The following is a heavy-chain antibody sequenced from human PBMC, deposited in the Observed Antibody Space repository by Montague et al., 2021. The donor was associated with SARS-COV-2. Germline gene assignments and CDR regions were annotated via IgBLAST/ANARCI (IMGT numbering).Heavy chain of an antibody. D-gene: IGHD6-13*01. CDR3: ARVPSSNWYFDT. CDR2: IKQDGREK. CDR1: GFTFSSYW. Sequence: SLRLSCAASGFTFSSYWMSWVRQAPGKGLEWVANIKQDGREKYYVDSVKGRFTISRDNAKNSLYLQMNSLRAEDTAVYCCARVPSSNWYFDTGAREPWSPSPQ. J-gene: IGHJ4*02. V-gene: IGHV3-7*01.